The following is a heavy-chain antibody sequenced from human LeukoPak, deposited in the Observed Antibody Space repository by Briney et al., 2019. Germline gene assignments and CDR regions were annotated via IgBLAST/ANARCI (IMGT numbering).Heavy chain of an antibody. CDR3: ARDGANSITIFGVVIMDY. Sequence: ASVKVSCKASGYTFTTHGISWVRQAPGQGLEWMGWISAYNGNTNYAQKLQGRVTMTTDTSTSTVYMELRSLRSDDTAVYYCARDGANSITIFGVVIMDYWGQGTLVTVSS. CDR2: ISAYNGNT. D-gene: IGHD3-3*01. V-gene: IGHV1-18*01. CDR1: GYTFTTHG. J-gene: IGHJ4*02.